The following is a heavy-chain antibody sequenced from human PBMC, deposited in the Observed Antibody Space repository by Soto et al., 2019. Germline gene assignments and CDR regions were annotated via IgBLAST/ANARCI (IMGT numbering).Heavy chain of an antibody. D-gene: IGHD5-12*01. J-gene: IGHJ4*02. CDR2: IFPGDSDT. Sequence: PGESLKISCKGSGYTFANSWIAWVCQMPGKGLEWLGNIFPGDSDTKYSPSFQGRVTLSADTSISTAYLQWSSLKASDTAMYYCARHRGVERATIVDYWGQGTLVTVPQ. CDR3: ARHRGVERATIVDY. CDR1: GYTFANSW. V-gene: IGHV5-51*01.